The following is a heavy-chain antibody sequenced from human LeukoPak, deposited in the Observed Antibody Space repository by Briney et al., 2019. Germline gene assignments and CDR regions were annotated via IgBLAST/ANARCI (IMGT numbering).Heavy chain of an antibody. CDR2: ISSSGSTI. CDR1: GFTFSDYY. J-gene: IGHJ4*02. CDR3: ARDVYYDSSGYPDFDY. Sequence: PGGSLRLSCAASGFTFSDYYMSWIRQAPGQGLEWVSYISSSGSTIYYADSVKGRFTISRDNAKNSLYLQMNSLRAEDTAVYYCARDVYYDSSGYPDFDYWGQGTLVTVSS. V-gene: IGHV3-11*01. D-gene: IGHD3-22*01.